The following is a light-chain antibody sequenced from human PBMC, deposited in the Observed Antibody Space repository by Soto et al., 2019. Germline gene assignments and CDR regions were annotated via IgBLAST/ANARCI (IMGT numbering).Light chain of an antibody. J-gene: IGKJ1*01. CDR1: QSISSN. Sequence: EIVMTQSPATLSVSPGERATLSCRASQSISSNLAWYQQKPGQAPRLLIYGASTRATGIPARFSGSRSGTEFTLTISSLQSEDIAVYYCQQYNNWPPWTFGQGTKVEIK. CDR3: QQYNNWPPWT. CDR2: GAS. V-gene: IGKV3-15*01.